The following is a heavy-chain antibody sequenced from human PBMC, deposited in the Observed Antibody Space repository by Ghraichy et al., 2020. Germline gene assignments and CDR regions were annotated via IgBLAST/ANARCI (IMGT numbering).Heavy chain of an antibody. Sequence: SETLSLTCTVSGGSISSYYWSWIRQPPGKGLEWIGYIYYSGSTNYNPSLKSRVTISVDTSKNQFSLKLSSVTAADTAVYYCARGSTHYDFWSGYRLPNHYYFDYWGQGTLVTVSS. D-gene: IGHD3-3*01. V-gene: IGHV4-59*01. J-gene: IGHJ4*02. CDR3: ARGSTHYDFWSGYRLPNHYYFDY. CDR2: IYYSGST. CDR1: GGSISSYY.